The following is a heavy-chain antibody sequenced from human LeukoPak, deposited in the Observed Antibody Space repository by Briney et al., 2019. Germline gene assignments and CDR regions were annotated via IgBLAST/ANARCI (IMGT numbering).Heavy chain of an antibody. CDR3: ARGDSSPSHYYYYMDV. V-gene: IGHV4-59*01. Sequence: PSETLSLTRTVSGASLYNYFWSWVRQPPGKGLEWICYIYRSGSTNYNPALERRVTMSIDMRADQSSLKLTSVTAADTAVYFCARGDSSPSHYYYYMDVWGKGTTVTVSS. D-gene: IGHD2-21*02. J-gene: IGHJ6*03. CDR2: IYRSGST. CDR1: GASLYNYF.